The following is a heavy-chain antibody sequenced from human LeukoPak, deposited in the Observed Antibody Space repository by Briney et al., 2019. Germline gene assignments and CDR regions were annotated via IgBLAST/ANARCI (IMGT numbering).Heavy chain of an antibody. D-gene: IGHD6-19*01. CDR3: AERGGESGGWGFFDY. J-gene: IGHJ4*02. CDR2: KGNSAGDT. Sequence: GGSLRLSCAAAGFTFSSYGMCWVRQPPGKGLEWVSCKGNSAGDTFYAESVRGRFTISRDNSRNTLFLEMNSLRVEDTAIYYCAERGGESGGWGFFDYWGPGALVTVSS. CDR1: GFTFSSYG. V-gene: IGHV3-23*01.